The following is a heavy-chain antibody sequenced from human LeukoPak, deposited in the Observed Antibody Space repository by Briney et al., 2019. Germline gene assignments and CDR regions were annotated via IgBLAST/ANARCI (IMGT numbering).Heavy chain of an antibody. J-gene: IGHJ5*02. CDR1: GYTFTSYG. D-gene: IGHD6-19*01. Sequence: GASVKVSCKASGYTFTSYGISWVRQAPGQGLEWMGWISAYNGNTNYAQKLQGRVTMTTDTSTSTAYMELRSLRSDDTAVYYCARGAPVAGSNNWFDPWDQGTLVTVSS. CDR2: ISAYNGNT. V-gene: IGHV1-18*01. CDR3: ARGAPVAGSNNWFDP.